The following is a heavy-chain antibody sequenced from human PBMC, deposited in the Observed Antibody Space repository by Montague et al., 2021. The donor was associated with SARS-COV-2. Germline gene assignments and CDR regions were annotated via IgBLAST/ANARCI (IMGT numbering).Heavy chain of an antibody. CDR1: GGSFSGYY. Sequence: SQTLSLTCAVYGGSFSGYYWSWIRQPPGKGLEWIGEINHSGSTNYNPSLKSRVTISVDTSKNQFSLKLSSVTAADTAVYYCARWGRARYYYGSGSSGPYYYYGMDVGGQGTRVTVSS. CDR2: INHSGST. V-gene: IGHV4-34*01. D-gene: IGHD3-10*01. J-gene: IGHJ6*02. CDR3: ARWGRARYYYGSGSSGPYYYYGMDV.